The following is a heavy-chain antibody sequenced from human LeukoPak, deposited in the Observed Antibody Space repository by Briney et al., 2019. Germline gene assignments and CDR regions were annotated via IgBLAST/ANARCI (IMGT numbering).Heavy chain of an antibody. J-gene: IGHJ6*02. CDR3: TKDMEWGMDV. V-gene: IGHV3-43*01. Sequence: GWSLRLSCAASGFTFDRHTMHWVRQPPGKGPEWVSLIGWDGTNIDYADSVKGRFTISRDNSKNFVYLQMHSLRTEDTALYYCTKDMEWGMDVWGQGTTVIVSS. CDR1: GFTFDRHT. CDR2: IGWDGTNI. D-gene: IGHD3-3*01.